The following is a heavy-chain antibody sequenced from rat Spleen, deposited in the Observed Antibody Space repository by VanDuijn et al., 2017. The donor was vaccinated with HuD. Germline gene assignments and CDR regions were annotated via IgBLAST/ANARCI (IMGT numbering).Heavy chain of an antibody. V-gene: IGHV5-31*01. CDR3: ARGGFFRY. Sequence: VQLKESGPGLVQPSQTLSLTCTVSGFSLTNNGVSWIRQVPGKGLEWVASITNASGRTYYPDSVKGRFTVSRDTAQNILYLQMNSLRSEETATYYCARGGFFRYWGQGVMVTVSS. D-gene: IGHD1-6*01. CDR2: ITNASGRT. J-gene: IGHJ2*01. CDR1: GFSLTNNG.